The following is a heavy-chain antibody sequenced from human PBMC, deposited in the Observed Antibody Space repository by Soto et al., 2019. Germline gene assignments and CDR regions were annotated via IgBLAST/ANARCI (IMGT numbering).Heavy chain of an antibody. CDR1: GGSVSSGSYY. CDR3: ATQPHSSSSFRYYYYGMDV. J-gene: IGHJ6*02. V-gene: IGHV4-61*01. CDR2: IYYSGST. Sequence: KPSETLSLTCTVSGGSVSSGSYYWSWIRQPPGKGLEWIGYIYYSGSTNYNPSLKSRVTISVDTSKNQFSLKLSSVTAADTAVYYCATQPHSSSSFRYYYYGMDVWGQGTTVTVSS. D-gene: IGHD6-6*01.